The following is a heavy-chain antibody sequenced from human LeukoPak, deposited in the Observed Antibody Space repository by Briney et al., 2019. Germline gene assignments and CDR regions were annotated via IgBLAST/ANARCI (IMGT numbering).Heavy chain of an antibody. CDR1: GYTFTSYA. Sequence: ASVKVSCKASGYTFTSYAMNWVRQAPGQGLEWMGWINTNTGNPTYAQGFTGRFVFSLDTSVSTAYLQISSLKAEDTAVYYCARERTYCGGDCYSDYYYYHMDVWGKGTTVTVSS. CDR3: ARERTYCGGDCYSDYYYYHMDV. CDR2: INTNTGNP. V-gene: IGHV7-4-1*02. D-gene: IGHD2-21*02. J-gene: IGHJ6*03.